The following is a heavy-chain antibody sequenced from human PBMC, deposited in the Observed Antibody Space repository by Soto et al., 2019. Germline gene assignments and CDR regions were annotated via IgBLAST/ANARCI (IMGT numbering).Heavy chain of an antibody. CDR2: ISGSGVST. J-gene: IGHJ4*02. V-gene: IGHV3-23*01. Sequence: GGSLRLSCAASGFPFSSYSITWVRQAPWKGLEWVSLISGSGVSTYYADSVKGRFTISRDNSRDTLYLQMNSLRAGDTAVYYCAKVHGSGSYNKFPDYSGQGTLVPVSP. CDR1: GFPFSSYS. D-gene: IGHD3-10*01. CDR3: AKVHGSGSYNKFPDY.